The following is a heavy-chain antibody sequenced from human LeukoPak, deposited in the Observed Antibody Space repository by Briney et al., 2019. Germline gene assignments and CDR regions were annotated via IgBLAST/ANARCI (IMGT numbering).Heavy chain of an antibody. Sequence: SETLSLTCTVSGGSISSHYWSWIRQSPGKGLEWIGYIYYSGSTNYNPSLKSRVTISVDTSKNQFSLKLNSVTAADTAVFYCARSVEGYCSGGSCYYYSYYMDVWGKGTTVTVSS. CDR1: GGSISSHY. CDR2: IYYSGST. CDR3: ARSVEGYCSGGSCYYYSYYMDV. D-gene: IGHD2-15*01. V-gene: IGHV4-59*11. J-gene: IGHJ6*03.